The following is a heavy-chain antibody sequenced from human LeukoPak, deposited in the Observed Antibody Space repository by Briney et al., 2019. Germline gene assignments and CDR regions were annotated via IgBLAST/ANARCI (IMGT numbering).Heavy chain of an antibody. D-gene: IGHD3-22*01. J-gene: IGHJ4*02. CDR1: GGSSSSCY. CDR2: INYSGNT. Sequence: SETLSLTCSVSGGSSSSCYWSWIGRPTGKGLEWIGYINYSGNTNFKPCLKSRVSISVDTSKHKLSLKLSSVTDADTAVYYCARSYDSSGYYYYFDYWGQGTLVTVSS. V-gene: IGHV4-59*01. CDR3: ARSYDSSGYYYYFDY.